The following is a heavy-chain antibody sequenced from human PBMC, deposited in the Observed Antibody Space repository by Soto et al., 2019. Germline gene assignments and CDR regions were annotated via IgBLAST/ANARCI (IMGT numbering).Heavy chain of an antibody. CDR3: ASWLKTSGWYVLLEGSFDY. CDR2: IKQDGSAK. V-gene: IGHV3-7*01. D-gene: IGHD6-19*01. Sequence: EVQLVESGGGLVQPGGSLRLSCAASGFTFSSYWMTWVRQAPGKGLEWVANIKQDGSAKYYVDSVKGRFTISRDNAKNSLYLQMNSLRAEDTAVYYCASWLKTSGWYVLLEGSFDYWGPGTLVTVSS. J-gene: IGHJ4*02. CDR1: GFTFSSYW.